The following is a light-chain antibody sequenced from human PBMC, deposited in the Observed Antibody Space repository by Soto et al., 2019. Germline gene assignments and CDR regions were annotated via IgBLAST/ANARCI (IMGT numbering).Light chain of an antibody. CDR2: LAS. CDR1: QSLLHSNGKNY. Sequence: VMIQSPLFLSVTPGEPASISCRSSQSLLHSNGKNYLDWYLQKPGQSPQLLIYLASNRASGVPDRFSGSGSGTNFTLKINTVEAEDVGIYFCMQALLTRTFGPGTKVELK. V-gene: IGKV2-28*01. CDR3: MQALLTRT. J-gene: IGKJ1*01.